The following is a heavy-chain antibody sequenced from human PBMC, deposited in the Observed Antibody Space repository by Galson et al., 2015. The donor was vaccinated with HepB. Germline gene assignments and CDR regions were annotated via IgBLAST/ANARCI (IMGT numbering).Heavy chain of an antibody. CDR3: ARPGDSTGSHD. D-gene: IGHD2-8*02. V-gene: IGHV3-66*02. CDR2: IYTAGST. CDR1: GFTVSDNY. Sequence: SLRLSCAASGFTVSDNYMTWVRQPPGKGLEWVSIIYTAGSTYYADSVKGRFTISRDDSKNTLYLQMNSLTTEDTAVYYCARPGDSTGSHDWGQGTLVTVSS. J-gene: IGHJ4*02.